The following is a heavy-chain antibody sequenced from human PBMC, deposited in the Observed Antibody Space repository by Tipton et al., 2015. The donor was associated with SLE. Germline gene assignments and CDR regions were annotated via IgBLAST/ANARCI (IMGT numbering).Heavy chain of an antibody. V-gene: IGHV1-18*01. J-gene: IGHJ6*02. CDR2: ISAYNGNT. CDR1: GYTFTSYG. CDR3: ARDQGDIVVVPAGGMAV. D-gene: IGHD2-2*01. Sequence: QSGAEVKKPGASVKVSCKASGYTFTSYGISWVRQAPGQGLEWMGWISAYNGNTNYAQKLKGRVTMTTDTSTSTAYMELRSLRSDATAVYYCARDQGDIVVVPAGGMAVWGQGTAVTVSS.